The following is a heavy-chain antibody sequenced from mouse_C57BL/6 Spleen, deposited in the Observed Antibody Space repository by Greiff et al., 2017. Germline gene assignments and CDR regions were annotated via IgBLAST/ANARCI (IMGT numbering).Heavy chain of an antibody. CDR3: AKDYYGSSYGDFDV. J-gene: IGHJ1*03. CDR1: GFSLTSYG. D-gene: IGHD1-1*01. Sequence: QVQLKQSGPGLVQPSQSLSITCTVSGFSLTSYGVHWVRPSPGKGLEWLGVIWRDGSTDYNAAFMSRMSITKDNSKRQVFYKMNSLQADDTAIYYCAKDYYGSSYGDFDVWGKGTTLTVSS. V-gene: IGHV2-5*01. CDR2: IWRDGST.